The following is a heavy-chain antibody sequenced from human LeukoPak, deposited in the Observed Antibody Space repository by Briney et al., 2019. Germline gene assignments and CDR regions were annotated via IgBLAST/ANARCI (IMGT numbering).Heavy chain of an antibody. CDR3: AKFPRSGWKINWFDP. D-gene: IGHD6-19*01. Sequence: GWSLRLSCAASGFTFSSYAMSWVRQAPGKGLEWVSAISGSGGSTYYADSVKGRFTISRDNSKNTLYLQMNSLRAEDTAVYYCAKFPRSGWKINWFDPWGQGTLVTVSS. V-gene: IGHV3-23*01. CDR1: GFTFSSYA. J-gene: IGHJ5*02. CDR2: ISGSGGST.